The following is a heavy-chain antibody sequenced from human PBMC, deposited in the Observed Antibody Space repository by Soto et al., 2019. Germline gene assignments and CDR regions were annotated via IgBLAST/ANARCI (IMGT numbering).Heavy chain of an antibody. D-gene: IGHD3-3*01. Sequence: LSLTCTVSGGSISSYYWSWIRQPPGKGLEWIGYIYYSGSTNYNPSLKSRVTISVDTSKNQFSLKLSSVTAADTAVYYCARVSPFGVAHTWGQGTLVTVSS. CDR1: GGSISSYY. CDR2: IYYSGST. CDR3: ARVSPFGVAHT. J-gene: IGHJ5*02. V-gene: IGHV4-59*01.